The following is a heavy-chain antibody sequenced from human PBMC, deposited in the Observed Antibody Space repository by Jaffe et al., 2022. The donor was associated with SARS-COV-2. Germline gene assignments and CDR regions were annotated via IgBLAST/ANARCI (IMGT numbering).Heavy chain of an antibody. J-gene: IGHJ3*02. Sequence: EVQLVESGGGLVQPGGSLRLSCAASGFTFGDYAMTWVRQPPGKGLEWVSAISSTGANTYYADSVKGRFTISRDNSKNTLHLQMNSLRAEDTAVYYCAKDLKYRSSWYASDIWGQGTMVTVSS. V-gene: IGHV3-23*04. CDR3: AKDLKYRSSWYASDI. CDR2: ISSTGANT. CDR1: GFTFGDYA. D-gene: IGHD6-13*01.